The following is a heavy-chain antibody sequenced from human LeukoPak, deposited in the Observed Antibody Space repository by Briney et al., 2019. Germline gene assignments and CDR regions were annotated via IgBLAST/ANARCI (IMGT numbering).Heavy chain of an antibody. CDR2: IYPGDSDT. J-gene: IGHJ4*02. V-gene: IGHV5-51*01. CDR3: ARPDSSGWFFDY. D-gene: IGHD6-19*01. CDR1: GYRFTSYW. Sequence: GESLKISCKCSGYRFTSYWIGWLGQMPGKGLEWMGIIYPGDSDTRYRPSFQGQVTISADKSISTAYLQWSSLKASDTAMYYCARPDSSGWFFDYWGQGTLVTVSS.